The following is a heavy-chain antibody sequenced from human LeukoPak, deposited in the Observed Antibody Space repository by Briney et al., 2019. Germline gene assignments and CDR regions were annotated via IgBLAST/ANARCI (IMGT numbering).Heavy chain of an antibody. Sequence: PGGSLRLSCAASGITLSSYDMHWVRQAPGKALEWVAVISYDGSNKDYAGSVKGRFTISRDNSKNTLYLQMNSLRAEDTAVYYCARDLLISNTWYLGDYWGQGTLVTVSS. CDR3: ARDLLISNTWYLGDY. CDR2: ISYDGSNK. J-gene: IGHJ4*02. D-gene: IGHD3-3*02. V-gene: IGHV3-30*14. CDR1: GITLSSYD.